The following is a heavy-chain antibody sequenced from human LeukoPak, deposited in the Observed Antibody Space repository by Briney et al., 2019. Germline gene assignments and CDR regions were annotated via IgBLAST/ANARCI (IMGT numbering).Heavy chain of an antibody. CDR2: IEHDGSEK. D-gene: IGHD1-14*01. Sequence: GGSLRLSCAVSGFTFSRYWMTWVRQAPGKGLEWVATIEHDGSEKYYVDSVRGRFTVSRDNAKNSLYLQMSSLRAEDTAVYYCTRLPRETAGDYWGQGVPVIVSS. J-gene: IGHJ4*02. V-gene: IGHV3-7*03. CDR3: TRLPRETAGDY. CDR1: GFTFSRYW.